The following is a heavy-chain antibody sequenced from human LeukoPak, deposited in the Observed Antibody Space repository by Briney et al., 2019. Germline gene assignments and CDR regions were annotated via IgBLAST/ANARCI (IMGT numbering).Heavy chain of an antibody. Sequence: SETLSLTCTVSGGSIRNNSYIWGWIRQPPGKGLEWIGSMYYSGSSYYSPSLKSRVTVSVDTSNNQFSLKLSSVTAADTAVYYCAREGRYSSGWNPVDYWGQGTLVTVSS. CDR2: MYYSGSS. D-gene: IGHD6-19*01. CDR1: GGSIRNNSYI. V-gene: IGHV4-39*02. CDR3: AREGRYSSGWNPVDY. J-gene: IGHJ4*02.